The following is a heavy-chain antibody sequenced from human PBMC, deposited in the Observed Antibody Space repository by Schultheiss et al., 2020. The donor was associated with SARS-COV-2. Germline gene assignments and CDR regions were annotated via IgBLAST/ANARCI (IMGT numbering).Heavy chain of an antibody. J-gene: IGHJ6*02. CDR2: IYPGDSDT. CDR1: GYSFPNYW. CDR3: ARLPADNYYYYGMDV. Sequence: GESLKISCKGSGYSFPNYWIAWVRQMPGKGLEWMGVIYPGDSDTRYSPSFQGQVTISVDKSISTAYLQWSSLKASDSARYYCARLPADNYYYYGMDVWGQGTTVTVSS. V-gene: IGHV5-51*01.